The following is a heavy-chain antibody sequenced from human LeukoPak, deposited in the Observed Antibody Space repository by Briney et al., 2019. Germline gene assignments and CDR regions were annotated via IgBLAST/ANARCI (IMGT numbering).Heavy chain of an antibody. CDR2: IYPGDSDT. V-gene: IGHV5-51*01. Sequence: GESLKISCKGSEYIFSNYWIGWVRQMPGKGLECMGIIYPGDSDTKYSPSFQGQVTISADKSISTAYLQWGSLKASDTAIYYCATLDRRDDYSAFDSWGQGTLVTVSS. CDR1: EYIFSNYW. D-gene: IGHD5-24*01. CDR3: ATLDRRDDYSAFDS. J-gene: IGHJ4*02.